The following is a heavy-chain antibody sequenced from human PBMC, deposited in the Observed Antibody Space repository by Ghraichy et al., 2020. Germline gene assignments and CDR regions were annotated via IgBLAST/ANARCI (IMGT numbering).Heavy chain of an antibody. CDR3: ASLSFSYPRGGPYYYYGMDV. CDR1: GFTFSSYS. Sequence: GGSLRLSCAASGFTFSSYSMNWVRQAPGKGLEWVSYISSSSSTIYYADSVKGRFTISRDNAKNSLYLQMNSLRDEDTAVYYCASLSFSYPRGGPYYYYGMDVWGQGTTVTVSS. J-gene: IGHJ6*02. V-gene: IGHV3-48*02. CDR2: ISSSSSTI. D-gene: IGHD2-15*01.